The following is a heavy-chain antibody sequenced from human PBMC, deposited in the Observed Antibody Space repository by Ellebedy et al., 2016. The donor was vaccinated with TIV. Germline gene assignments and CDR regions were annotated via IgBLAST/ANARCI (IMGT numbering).Heavy chain of an antibody. CDR3: ARMDGVGVAAIGF. CDR1: GFTVSGSY. J-gene: IGHJ4*02. CDR2: TFRDGDT. Sequence: GESLKISCGASGFTVSGSYMTWVRHPPGKGLEWVSVTFRDGDTFYADPVKDRFTIPRDNSRNTLYLQMDRLRPDGPGGYYCARMDGVGVAAIGFWGQGTLVTGSS. V-gene: IGHV3-66*01. D-gene: IGHD3-16*01.